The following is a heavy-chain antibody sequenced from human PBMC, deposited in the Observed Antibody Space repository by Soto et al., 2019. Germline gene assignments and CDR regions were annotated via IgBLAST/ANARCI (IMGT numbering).Heavy chain of an antibody. D-gene: IGHD5-12*01. J-gene: IGHJ6*02. CDR2: IYYSGST. Sequence: SETLSLTSTVSGGSISSSSFYWGWIRQPPGKELEWIGSIYYSGSTYYNPSLKSRVTISVDTSKNQFSLKLSSVTAADTAVYYCARVCVDIVATTAPPYYYYGMDVWGQGTTVT. V-gene: IGHV4-39*01. CDR3: ARVCVDIVATTAPPYYYYGMDV. CDR1: GGSISSSSFY.